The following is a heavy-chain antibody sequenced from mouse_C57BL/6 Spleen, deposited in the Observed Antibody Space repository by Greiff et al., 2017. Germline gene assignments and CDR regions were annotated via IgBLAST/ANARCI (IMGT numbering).Heavy chain of an antibody. CDR3: AREDSYYDYDGAWFAY. D-gene: IGHD2-4*01. CDR1: GYTFTDYN. Sequence: VQLKQSGPELVKPGASVKIPCKASGYTFTDYNMDWVKQSHGKSLEWIGDINPNNGGTIYNQKFKGKATLTVDKSSSTAYMELRSLTSEDTAVYYCAREDSYYDYDGAWFAYWGQGTLVTVSA. CDR2: INPNNGGT. J-gene: IGHJ3*01. V-gene: IGHV1-18*01.